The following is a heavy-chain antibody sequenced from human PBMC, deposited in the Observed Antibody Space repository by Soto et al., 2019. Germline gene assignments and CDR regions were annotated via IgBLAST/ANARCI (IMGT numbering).Heavy chain of an antibody. J-gene: IGHJ5*02. CDR1: GFTFSSYG. CDR3: AKEVGLMVRGAYRGGWFDP. V-gene: IGHV3-30*18. CDR2: ISYDGSNK. D-gene: IGHD3-10*01. Sequence: QVQLVESGGGVVQPGRSLRLSCAASGFTFSSYGMHWVRQAPGKGLEWVAVISYDGSNKYYADSVKGRFTISRDNSKNTLYLQMNSLRAEDTAVYYCAKEVGLMVRGAYRGGWFDPWGQGTLVTVSS.